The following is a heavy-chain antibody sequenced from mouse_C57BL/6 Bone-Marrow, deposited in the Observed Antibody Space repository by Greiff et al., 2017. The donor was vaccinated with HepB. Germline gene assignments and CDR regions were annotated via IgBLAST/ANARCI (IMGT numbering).Heavy chain of an antibody. J-gene: IGHJ3*01. D-gene: IGHD2-4*01. CDR1: GFTFSDYG. CDR3: ARAIYYDYDPFAY. V-gene: IGHV5-17*01. Sequence: EVQGVVSGGGLVKPGGSLKLSCAASGFTFSDYGMHWVRQAPEKGLEWVAYISSGSSTIYYADTVKGRFTISRDNAKNTLFLQMTSLRSEDTAMYYCARAIYYDYDPFAYWGQGTLVTVSA. CDR2: ISSGSSTI.